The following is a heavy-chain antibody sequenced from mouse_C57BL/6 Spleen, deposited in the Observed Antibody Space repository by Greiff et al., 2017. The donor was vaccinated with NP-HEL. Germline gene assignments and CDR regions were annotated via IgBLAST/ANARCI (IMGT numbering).Heavy chain of an antibody. CDR3: ASCDYDGSWFAY. V-gene: IGHV1-64*01. CDR1: GYTFTSYW. D-gene: IGHD2-4*01. CDR2: IHPNSGST. Sequence: VQLQQSGAELVKPGASVKLSCKASGYTFTSYWMHWVKQRPGQGLEWIGMIHPNSGSTNYNEKFKSKATLTVDKSSSTAYMQLSSLTSEDSAVYYCASCDYDGSWFAYWGQGTLVTVSA. J-gene: IGHJ3*01.